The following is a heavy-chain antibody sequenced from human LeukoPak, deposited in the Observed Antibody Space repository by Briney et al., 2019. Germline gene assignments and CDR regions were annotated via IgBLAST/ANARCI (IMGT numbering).Heavy chain of an antibody. V-gene: IGHV6-1*01. D-gene: IGHD6-13*01. CDR2: TYHRSKWYN. CDR3: AHADSSNWYAFDC. CDR1: GDSVSSNSAA. Sequence: SQTLSLTCAISGDSVSSNSAAWNWIRQSPSRGLEWLGRTYHRSKWYNDYAVSMKSRITSNPDTSKNQFSLQLNSVTPEDTAVYYCAHADSSNWYAFDCWGQGTLVTVSS. J-gene: IGHJ4*02.